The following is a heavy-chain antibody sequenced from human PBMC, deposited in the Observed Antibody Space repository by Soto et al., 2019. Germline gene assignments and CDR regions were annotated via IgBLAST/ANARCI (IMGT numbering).Heavy chain of an antibody. CDR3: ARESGSYYRRYDY. CDR1: GFTFSSYS. D-gene: IGHD1-26*01. CDR2: ISSSSSTI. V-gene: IGHV3-48*02. J-gene: IGHJ4*02. Sequence: EVQLVESGGGLVQPGGSLRLACAASGFTFSSYSMNWVRQAPGKGLEWVSYISSSSSTIYYADSVKGRFTISRDNAKNSMYLQMNSLRDEDTAVYYCARESGSYYRRYDYWVQGTLVTVSS.